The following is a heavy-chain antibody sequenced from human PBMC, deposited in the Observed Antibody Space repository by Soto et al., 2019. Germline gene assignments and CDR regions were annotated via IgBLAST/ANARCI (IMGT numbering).Heavy chain of an antibody. V-gene: IGHV1-2*02. CDR1: GYTFTGYY. Sequence: QVQLVQSGAEVKKPGASVKVSCKASGYTFTGYYMHWVRQAPGQGLEWMGWINPNSGGTNYAQKFQGRVTMTRDTSISTAYMELSRLRSDDTAVYYCARPQVPCSSTSCYMGYYYYYGMAVWGQGTTVTVSS. CDR3: ARPQVPCSSTSCYMGYYYYYGMAV. D-gene: IGHD2-2*02. J-gene: IGHJ6*02. CDR2: INPNSGGT.